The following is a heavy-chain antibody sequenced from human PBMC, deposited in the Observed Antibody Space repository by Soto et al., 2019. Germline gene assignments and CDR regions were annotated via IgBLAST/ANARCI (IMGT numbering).Heavy chain of an antibody. Sequence: QVQLVQSGAEVKKPGASVKVSCKASGYTFTGYYIHWVRQAPGQGLESMGWINPNSGDTNYAQKFQGRVTMTRDTSISTAYMELSRLRSDDTAVYYCRVTGISEVDYWGQGTLVTVSS. J-gene: IGHJ4*02. D-gene: IGHD2-21*02. CDR2: INPNSGDT. CDR1: GYTFTGYY. CDR3: RVTGISEVDY. V-gene: IGHV1-2*02.